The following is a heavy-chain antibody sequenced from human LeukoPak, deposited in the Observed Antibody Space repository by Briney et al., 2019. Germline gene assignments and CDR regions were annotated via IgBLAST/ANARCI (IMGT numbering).Heavy chain of an antibody. CDR1: AGSIRTTTYY. Sequence: PSETLSLTSTVSAGSIRTTTYYWGWIRQPPGKGLEWIGYIYYSGSTNYNPSLKSRVTISVDTSKNQFSLKLSSVTAADTAVYYCARGRITIFGVVKFVRRWFDPWGQGTLVTVSS. D-gene: IGHD3-3*01. CDR2: IYYSGST. J-gene: IGHJ5*02. V-gene: IGHV4-61*05. CDR3: ARGRITIFGVVKFVRRWFDP.